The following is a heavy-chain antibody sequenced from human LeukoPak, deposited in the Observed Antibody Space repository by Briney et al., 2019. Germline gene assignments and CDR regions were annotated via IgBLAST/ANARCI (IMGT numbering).Heavy chain of an antibody. CDR2: IYTSGST. D-gene: IGHD6-13*01. V-gene: IGHV4-61*02. CDR3: ARDREQQLARGWFDP. J-gene: IGHJ5*02. CDR1: GGSISSGSYY. Sequence: SETLSLTCTVSGGSISSGSYYWSWIRQPAGKGLEWIGRIYTSGSTNYNPSLKSQVTISVDTSKNQFSLKLSSVTAADTAVYYCARDREQQLARGWFDPWGQGTLVTVSS.